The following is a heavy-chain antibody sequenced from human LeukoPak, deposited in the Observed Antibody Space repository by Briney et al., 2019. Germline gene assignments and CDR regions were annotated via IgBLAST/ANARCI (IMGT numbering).Heavy chain of an antibody. Sequence: PSETLSLTCTVSGGSISSYYRSWIRQPAGKGLEWIGRIYTSGSTNYNPSLKSRVTMSVDTSKNQFSLKLSSVTAADTAVYYCARLRRPAYCGGDCYYNWFDPWGQGTLVTVSS. V-gene: IGHV4-4*07. CDR3: ARLRRPAYCGGDCYYNWFDP. D-gene: IGHD2-21*02. CDR1: GGSISSYY. J-gene: IGHJ5*02. CDR2: IYTSGST.